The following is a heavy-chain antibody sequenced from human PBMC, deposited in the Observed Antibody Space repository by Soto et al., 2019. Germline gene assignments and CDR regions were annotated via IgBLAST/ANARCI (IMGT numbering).Heavy chain of an antibody. D-gene: IGHD2-15*01. CDR1: GGTFSSYA. Sequence: QVQLVQSGAEVKKPGSSVKVSCKASGGTFSSYAISWVRQAPGQGLEWMGGIIPIFGTANYAQKFQGRVTITADESASTAYMELSSLRSEDTAVYYCARDDCSGGSCYSSFDYWGQGTLVTVSS. CDR3: ARDDCSGGSCYSSFDY. CDR2: IIPIFGTA. J-gene: IGHJ4*02. V-gene: IGHV1-69*12.